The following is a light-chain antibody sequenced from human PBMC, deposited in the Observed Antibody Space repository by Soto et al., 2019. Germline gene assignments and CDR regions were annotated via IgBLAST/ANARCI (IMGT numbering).Light chain of an antibody. CDR2: GAS. J-gene: IGKJ1*01. V-gene: IGKV3-20*01. CDR3: QQYGSSWWT. CDR1: QSVSNTY. Sequence: EIVLTQSPGTLSLSPGERATLSCRASQSVSNTYLAWYQQKPGQAPRLLIYGASSRATGIPDRFSGSGSETDFTLTISRLEPEDFALYYCQQYGSSWWTFGQGTKVDIK.